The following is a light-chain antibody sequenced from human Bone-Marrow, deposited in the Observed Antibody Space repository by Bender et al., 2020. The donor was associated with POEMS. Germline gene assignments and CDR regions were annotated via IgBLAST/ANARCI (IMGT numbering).Light chain of an antibody. V-gene: IGLV1-50*01. Sequence: QSVLTQPPSVSGAPGQRVTISCTGTWSNIGAGFDVQWYQQFPGTAPRLLIYDNRNRHSGVPDRFSGSRIGTSASLAISGLHSEDEADYYCVAWDDTLNGWVFGGGTKLTVL. J-gene: IGLJ2*01. CDR2: DNR. CDR1: WSNIGAGFD. CDR3: VAWDDTLNGWV.